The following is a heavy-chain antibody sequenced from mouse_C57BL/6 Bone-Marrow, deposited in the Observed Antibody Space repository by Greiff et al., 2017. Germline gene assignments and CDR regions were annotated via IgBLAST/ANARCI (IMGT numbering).Heavy chain of an antibody. CDR2: INYDGSST. V-gene: IGHV5-16*01. J-gene: IGHJ4*01. D-gene: IGHD2-1*01. CDR1: GFTFSDYY. Sequence: EVMLVESEGGLVQPGSSMKLSCTASGFTFSDYYMAWVRQVPEKGLEWVANINYDGSSTYYLDSLKSRFIISRDNAKNILYLQMSSLKSEDTATYYCARDKGNSYAMDYWGQGTSVTVSS. CDR3: ARDKGNSYAMDY.